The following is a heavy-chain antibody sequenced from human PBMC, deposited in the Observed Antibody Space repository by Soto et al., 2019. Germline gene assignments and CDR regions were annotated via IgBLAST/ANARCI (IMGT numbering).Heavy chain of an antibody. D-gene: IGHD2-15*01. CDR2: INHSGST. V-gene: IGHV4-34*01. CDR3: ARGGQYCSGGSCYYYYYYYMDV. J-gene: IGHJ6*03. Sequence: QVQLQQWGAGLLKPSETLSLTCAVYGGSFSGYYWSWIRQPPGKGLEWIGEINHSGSTNYNPSLKSRVTISVDTSKNQFSLKLSSVTAADTAVYYCARGGQYCSGGSCYYYYYYYMDVWGKGTTVTVSS. CDR1: GGSFSGYY.